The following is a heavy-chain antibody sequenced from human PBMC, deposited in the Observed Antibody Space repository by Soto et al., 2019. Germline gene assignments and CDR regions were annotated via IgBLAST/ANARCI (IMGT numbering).Heavy chain of an antibody. CDR2: IIPIFGTA. CDR3: ARVGNTPREHAAGTGWYFDL. CDR1: GGTFSSYA. J-gene: IGHJ2*01. Sequence: SVKVSCKASGGTFSSYAISWFRQARGQGLEWMGGIIPIFGTANYEQKFQGRVTITPDEPTSTAYMELSSMRSEDTAVYYCARVGNTPREHAAGTGWYFDLWGRGTLVTVSS. D-gene: IGHD6-13*01. V-gene: IGHV1-69*13.